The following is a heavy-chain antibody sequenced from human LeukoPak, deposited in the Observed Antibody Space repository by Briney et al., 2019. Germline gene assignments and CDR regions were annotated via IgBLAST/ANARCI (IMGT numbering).Heavy chain of an antibody. CDR1: AYTFTHYY. V-gene: IGHV1-2*02. CDR3: ARDVTTWSSFDP. J-gene: IGHJ5*02. CDR2: INANSGAT. D-gene: IGHD1-14*01. Sequence: ASVKVSFTASAYTFTHYYLHWVRQAPGQGLEWMGWINANSGATKYEQKFQGRVTMTRDTSINTTYMEVTSLRSDDTAVYYCARDVTTWSSFDPWGQGTLVTVSS.